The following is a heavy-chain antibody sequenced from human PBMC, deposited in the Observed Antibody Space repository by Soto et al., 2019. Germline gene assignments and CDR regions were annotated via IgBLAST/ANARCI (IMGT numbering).Heavy chain of an antibody. CDR3: ARGGATTQDYYYYYMDV. CDR1: GYTFTGYY. V-gene: IGHV1-2*04. CDR2: INPNSGGT. Sequence: ASVKVSCKASGYTFTGYYMHWVRQAPGQGLEWMGWINPNSGGTNYAQKFQGWVTMTRDTSISTAYMELSRLRSDDTAVYYCARGGATTQDYYYYYMDVWGKGTTVTVSS. D-gene: IGHD5-12*01. J-gene: IGHJ6*03.